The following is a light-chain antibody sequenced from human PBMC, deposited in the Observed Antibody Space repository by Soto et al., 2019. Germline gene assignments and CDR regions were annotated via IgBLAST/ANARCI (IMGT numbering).Light chain of an antibody. Sequence: EIVLTQSPATLSLSPGERASLSCRASQSVSSYLAWYQQKPGQAPRLLIYDASNRATGIPARFSGSGSGTDFPLTISSLEPEDFAVYYCQHRSNWPRGTFGQGTKVEIK. CDR2: DAS. CDR1: QSVSSY. V-gene: IGKV3-11*01. CDR3: QHRSNWPRGT. J-gene: IGKJ1*01.